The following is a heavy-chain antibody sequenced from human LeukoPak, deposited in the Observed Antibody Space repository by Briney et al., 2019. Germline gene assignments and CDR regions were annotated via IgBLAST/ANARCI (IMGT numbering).Heavy chain of an antibody. J-gene: IGHJ3*02. CDR3: ARDRLSANAFDM. CDR2: ISHIGST. Sequence: SETLSLTCSVSGGSISTYCWNWMRQPPGKGLEWIGYISHIGSTNYNPSLKSRLTISVDRSKNQFYLKLTSVTAADTAINYCARDRLSANAFDMWGQGTVVTVSS. D-gene: IGHD2-21*02. V-gene: IGHV4-59*01. CDR1: GGSISTYC.